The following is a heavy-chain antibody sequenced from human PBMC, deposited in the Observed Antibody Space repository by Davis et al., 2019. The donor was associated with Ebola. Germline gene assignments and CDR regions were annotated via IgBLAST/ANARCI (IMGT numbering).Heavy chain of an antibody. CDR1: GFTFSGSA. V-gene: IGHV3-73*01. CDR3: AKLIAGATHYMDV. D-gene: IGHD2-21*01. CDR2: IRSKANSYAT. J-gene: IGHJ6*03. Sequence: GESLKISCAASGFTFSGSAMHWVRQASGKGLEWVGRIRSKANSYATAYAASVKGRFTISRDDSKNTLYLQMNSLRAEDTAVYSCAKLIAGATHYMDVWGKGTTVTVSS.